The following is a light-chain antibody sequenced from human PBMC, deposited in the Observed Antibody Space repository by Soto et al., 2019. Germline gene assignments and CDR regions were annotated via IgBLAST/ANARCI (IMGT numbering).Light chain of an antibody. Sequence: QSVLTQHRSVSGSPGQSVTIFCTGSSSDVGSYNYVSWYQQHPGKAPKLMISDVSKRPSGVPDRFSGSKSGNTASLTVFGLQADDEADYYCCSYAGSNYVFGTGTKVTVL. V-gene: IGLV2-11*01. J-gene: IGLJ1*01. CDR1: SSDVGSYNY. CDR3: CSYAGSNYV. CDR2: DVS.